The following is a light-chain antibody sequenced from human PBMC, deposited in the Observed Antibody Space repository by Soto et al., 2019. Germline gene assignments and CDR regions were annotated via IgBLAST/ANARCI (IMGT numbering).Light chain of an antibody. CDR3: GTWDSSLSAGV. CDR2: END. Sequence: QSVLTQPPSVSAAPGQTVTISCSGSNSNIGNNYVSWYQQLPGTAPKLLIYENDKRPSGIPDRFSGSKSGTSATLAITGLQTGDEADYYCGTWDSSLSAGVFGGGTKLTVL. V-gene: IGLV1-51*02. CDR1: NSNIGNNY. J-gene: IGLJ3*02.